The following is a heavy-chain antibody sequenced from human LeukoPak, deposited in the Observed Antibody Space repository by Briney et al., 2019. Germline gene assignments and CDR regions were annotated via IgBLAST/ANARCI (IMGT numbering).Heavy chain of an antibody. Sequence: GESLKISCKGSGYSFTSYWIGWVGQMPGKGLEWMGIIYPGDSDTRYSPSFQGQVTISADKSISTAYLQWSSLKASDTAMYYCARTYSSSWYPFDYWGQGTLVTVSS. V-gene: IGHV5-51*01. J-gene: IGHJ4*02. CDR2: IYPGDSDT. D-gene: IGHD6-13*01. CDR3: ARTYSSSWYPFDY. CDR1: GYSFTSYW.